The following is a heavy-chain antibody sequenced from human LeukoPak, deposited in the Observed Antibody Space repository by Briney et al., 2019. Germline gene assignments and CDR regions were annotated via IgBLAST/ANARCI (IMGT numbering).Heavy chain of an antibody. CDR3: ARSYCSSTSCPGFDY. Sequence: SETLPLTCTVSGGSISSGGYYWSWIRQPPGKGLEWIGYIYHSGSTYYNPSLKSRVTISVDRSKNQFSLKLSSVTAADTAVYYCARSYCSSTSCPGFDYWGQGTLVTVSS. CDR1: GGSISSGGYY. CDR2: IYHSGST. D-gene: IGHD2-2*01. J-gene: IGHJ4*02. V-gene: IGHV4-30-2*01.